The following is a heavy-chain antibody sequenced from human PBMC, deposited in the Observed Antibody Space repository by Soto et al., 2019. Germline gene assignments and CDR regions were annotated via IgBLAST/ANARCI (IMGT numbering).Heavy chain of an antibody. CDR2: INGDGSYT. J-gene: IGHJ4*02. Sequence: EVQLVESGGGLVQPGGSLRLSCAASGFTFSSYWMHWLRQVPGKGLVWLSRINGDGSYTNYADSVKGRFTISRDNAKNTLYLQMNSLRAEDTAVYYCARERGGYSSDFWGQGTLVTVSS. CDR1: GFTFSSYW. D-gene: IGHD2-15*01. CDR3: ARERGGYSSDF. V-gene: IGHV3-74*01.